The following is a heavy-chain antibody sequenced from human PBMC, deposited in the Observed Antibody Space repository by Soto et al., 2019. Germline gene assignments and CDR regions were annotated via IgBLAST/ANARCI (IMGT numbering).Heavy chain of an antibody. CDR2: IYPGDSDT. Sequence: GESLKISCKGSGYSFTSYWIGWVRQMPGKGLEWMGIIYPGDSDTRYSPSFQGQVTISADKSISTAYLQWSSLKASDTAMYYCARHGLEVVAAGYYYYMDVWGKGTTVTVSS. CDR3: ARHGLEVVAAGYYYYMDV. J-gene: IGHJ6*03. CDR1: GYSFTSYW. D-gene: IGHD2-15*01. V-gene: IGHV5-51*01.